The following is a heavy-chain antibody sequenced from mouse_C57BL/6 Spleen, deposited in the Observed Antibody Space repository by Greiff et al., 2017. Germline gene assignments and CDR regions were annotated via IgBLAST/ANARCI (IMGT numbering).Heavy chain of an antibody. CDR1: GFTFSSYA. CDR2: ISDGGSYT. Sequence: EVKVVESGGGLVKPGGSLKLSCAASGFTFSSYAMSWVRQTPEKRLEWVATISDGGSYTYYPDNVKGRFTISRDNAKNNLYLQMSQLKSEDTAMYYCAKLDYAMDYWGQGTSVTVSS. V-gene: IGHV5-4*03. CDR3: AKLDYAMDY. J-gene: IGHJ4*01.